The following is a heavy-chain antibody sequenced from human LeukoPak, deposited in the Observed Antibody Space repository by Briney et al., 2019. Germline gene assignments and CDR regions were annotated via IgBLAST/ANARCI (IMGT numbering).Heavy chain of an antibody. J-gene: IGHJ4*02. V-gene: IGHV4-38-2*02. Sequence: PPETLSLTCVVSGYSISSGYHWGWIRQPPGKGLEWIGSVYRSGTTYYDPSLKSRVTISVDTSNNQISLKVRSVTAADTAMYYCARENWVFDYWGQGILVTVSS. CDR1: GYSISSGYH. CDR2: VYRSGTT. D-gene: IGHD7-27*01. CDR3: ARENWVFDY.